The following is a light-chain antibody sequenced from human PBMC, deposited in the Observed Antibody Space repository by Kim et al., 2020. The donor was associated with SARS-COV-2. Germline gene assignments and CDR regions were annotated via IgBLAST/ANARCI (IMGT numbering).Light chain of an antibody. V-gene: IGKV3-20*01. CDR3: QQYDTSSYT. J-gene: IGKJ2*01. CDR2: GAS. Sequence: LSPGETATLPCRASQRVNSNYLAWYQPKPGQAPRLLIYGASSRATAIPDRFSGSGSGTDFTLTINRLEPEDFAVYYCQQYDTSSYTFGQGTKLEI. CDR1: QRVNSNY.